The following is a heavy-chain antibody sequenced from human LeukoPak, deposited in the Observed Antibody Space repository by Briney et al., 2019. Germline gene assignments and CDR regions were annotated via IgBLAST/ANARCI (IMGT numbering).Heavy chain of an antibody. CDR3: ARHGKQLWFNY. D-gene: IGHD5-18*01. Sequence: PSETLSLTCTVSGGSISSYYWSWIRQPPGKGLEWIGSIYYSGSTYYNPSLKSRVTISVDTSKNQFSLKLSSVTAADTAVYYCARHGKQLWFNYWGQGTLVTVSS. CDR2: IYYSGST. V-gene: IGHV4-59*05. J-gene: IGHJ4*02. CDR1: GGSISSYY.